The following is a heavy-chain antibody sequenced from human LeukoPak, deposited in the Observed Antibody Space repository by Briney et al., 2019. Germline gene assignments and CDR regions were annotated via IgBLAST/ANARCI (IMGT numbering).Heavy chain of an antibody. J-gene: IGHJ5*02. Sequence: SQTLSLTCTVSGGSISSGDYYWSWIRHRPGKGLEWFGYIYYGGSTYYNPSLKSRVAISVDTSNNQFSLKLSSVTAADTAVYYCARGRGDSSGYGVFDPWGQGTLVTVSS. D-gene: IGHD3-22*01. CDR3: ARGRGDSSGYGVFDP. V-gene: IGHV4-31*03. CDR1: GGSISSGDYY. CDR2: IYYGGST.